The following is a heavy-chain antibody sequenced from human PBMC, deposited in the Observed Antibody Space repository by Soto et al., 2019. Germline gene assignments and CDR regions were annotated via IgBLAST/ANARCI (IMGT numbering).Heavy chain of an antibody. Sequence: ASVKVSCKASGYTFTGYFIHWVRQAPGQGLEWMGSINPNSGVTNYAERFRGRVTMTRDMSARTAYMDLSSLRFDDTAVYYCARESYNHEGLDIWGQGKMVTVSS. V-gene: IGHV1-2*02. D-gene: IGHD3-10*01. J-gene: IGHJ3*02. CDR2: INPNSGVT. CDR1: GYTFTGYF. CDR3: ARESYNHEGLDI.